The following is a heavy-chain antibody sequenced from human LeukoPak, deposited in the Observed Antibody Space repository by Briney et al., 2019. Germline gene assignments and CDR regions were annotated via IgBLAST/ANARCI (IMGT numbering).Heavy chain of an antibody. Sequence: SETLSLTCTVSGGSISSGSYYWSWIRQPAGKGLEWIGRIYTSGSTNYNPSLKSRVTISVDTSKNQFSLKLSSVTAADTAVYYCARGLWDFDYWGQGTLVTVSS. D-gene: IGHD7-27*01. J-gene: IGHJ4*02. V-gene: IGHV4-61*02. CDR3: ARGLWDFDY. CDR1: GGSISSGSYY. CDR2: IYTSGST.